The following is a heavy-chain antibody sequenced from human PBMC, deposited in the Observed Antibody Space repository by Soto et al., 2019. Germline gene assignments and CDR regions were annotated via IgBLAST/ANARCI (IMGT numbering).Heavy chain of an antibody. CDR3: ATEGFGGSYYGH. D-gene: IGHD1-26*01. J-gene: IGHJ4*02. CDR2: IIPLSDTA. Sequence: QMLLVQTGAEVKKPGSSVKVSCRASGGSLNNYALSWVRQAPGQGLEWMGSIIPLSDTAKYAQKFHNRVTITADRSGITAFMELSSLTSEDTAMYYCATEGFGGSYYGHWGQGTLVTVSS. V-gene: IGHV1-69*06. CDR1: GGSLNNYA.